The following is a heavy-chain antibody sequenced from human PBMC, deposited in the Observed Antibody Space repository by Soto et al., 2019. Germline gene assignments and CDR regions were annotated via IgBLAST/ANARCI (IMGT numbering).Heavy chain of an antibody. J-gene: IGHJ3*02. D-gene: IGHD6-13*01. V-gene: IGHV4-59*08. CDR2: SYYSGST. CDR3: ARRYSSAFDI. Sequence: QVQLQESGPGLVKPSETLSLTCTVSGGSISSYYWSWIRQPPGKGLEWIGYSYYSGSTNYNPSLKRRVTISVDTSKNQFSLKLSSVTAADTAVYYCARRYSSAFDIWGQGTMVTVSS. CDR1: GGSISSYY.